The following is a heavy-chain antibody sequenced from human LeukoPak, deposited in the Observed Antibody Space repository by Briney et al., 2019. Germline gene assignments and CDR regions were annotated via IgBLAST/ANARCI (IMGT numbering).Heavy chain of an antibody. CDR3: ATAAFGELRLDP. J-gene: IGHJ5*02. CDR2: FDPEDGET. Sequence: GASVKVSCKVSGYTLTELSMHWVRQAPGKGLEWMGGFDPEDGETIYAQKFQGRVTMTEDTSTDTAYMELSSLRPEDTAVYYCATAAFGELRLDPWGQGTLVTVSS. CDR1: GYTLTELS. D-gene: IGHD3-10*01. V-gene: IGHV1-24*01.